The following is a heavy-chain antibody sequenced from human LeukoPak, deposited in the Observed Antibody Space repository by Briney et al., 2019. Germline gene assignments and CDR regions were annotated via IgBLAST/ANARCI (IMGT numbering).Heavy chain of an antibody. Sequence: SETLSLTCTVSGGSISSYYWSWIRQPAGKGLEWIGRIYTSGTTHYNPSLKSRVTMSVDTSKNQFSLKLSSVTAADTAVYYCARAETAYGDYAFDYWGQGTLVTVSS. CDR1: GGSISSYY. CDR2: IYTSGTT. V-gene: IGHV4-4*07. CDR3: ARAETAYGDYAFDY. J-gene: IGHJ4*02. D-gene: IGHD4-17*01.